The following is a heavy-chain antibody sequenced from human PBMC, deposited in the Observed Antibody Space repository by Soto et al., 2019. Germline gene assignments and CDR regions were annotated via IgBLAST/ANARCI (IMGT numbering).Heavy chain of an antibody. CDR2: IYYNGST. D-gene: IGHD5-12*01. V-gene: IGHV4-31*03. CDR1: GGSITNDGYY. J-gene: IGHJ4*02. CDR3: ARYSGYDYLDY. Sequence: PSETLSLTCTVSGGSITNDGYYWSWIRQPPGKGLEWIGYIYYNGSTYYNLSLKSRVTISVDTSENHFSLMLTSVTAADTAVYYCARYSGYDYLDYWGQGTLVTVSS.